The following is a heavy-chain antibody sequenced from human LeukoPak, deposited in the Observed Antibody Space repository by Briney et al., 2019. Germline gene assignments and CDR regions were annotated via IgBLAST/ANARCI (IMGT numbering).Heavy chain of an antibody. CDR2: IYYSGST. CDR3: AREGPTVTTDGDMDV. D-gene: IGHD4-17*01. CDR1: GGSISSYY. V-gene: IGHV4-59*12. J-gene: IGHJ6*02. Sequence: SETLSLTCTVSGGSISSYYWSWIRQPPGKGLEWIGYIYYSGSTNYNPSLKSRVTISVDTSKNQFSLKLSSVTAADTAVYYCAREGPTVTTDGDMDVWGQGTAVTVSS.